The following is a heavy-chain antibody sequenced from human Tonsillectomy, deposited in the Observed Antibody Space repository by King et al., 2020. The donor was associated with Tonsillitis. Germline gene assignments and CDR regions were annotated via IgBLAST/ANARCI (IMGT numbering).Heavy chain of an antibody. Sequence: VQLVESGGALGQPGGSLRLSCAASGFTFSSYAMSWVRQAPGKGLEWVSLTTGSGGSAYYADSVKGRFTISRDNSNNTLYLQMNSLRAEDTALYYCAKGAWYCSGGSCYDDWGQGTLVTVSS. J-gene: IGHJ4*02. CDR1: GFTFSSYA. D-gene: IGHD2-15*01. CDR3: AKGAWYCSGGSCYDD. V-gene: IGHV3-23*04. CDR2: TTGSGGSA.